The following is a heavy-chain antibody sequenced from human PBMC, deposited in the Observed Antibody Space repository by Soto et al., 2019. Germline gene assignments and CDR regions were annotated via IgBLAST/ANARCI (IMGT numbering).Heavy chain of an antibody. Sequence: SETLSLTCTVSGGSITSGTYYWSWIRHHPGKGLEWIGYISHSGSTYHNPSLKSRVAISIDTSKNQFSLKLNSVTAADTAVYYCARELYCGGGSCYSGAFDMWGQGTKVTVSS. D-gene: IGHD2-15*01. J-gene: IGHJ3*02. V-gene: IGHV4-31*03. CDR3: ARELYCGGGSCYSGAFDM. CDR2: ISHSGST. CDR1: GGSITSGTYY.